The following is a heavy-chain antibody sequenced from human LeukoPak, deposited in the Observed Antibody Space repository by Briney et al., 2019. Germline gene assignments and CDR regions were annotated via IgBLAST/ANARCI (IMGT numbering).Heavy chain of an antibody. V-gene: IGHV1-24*01. CDR1: GYTLTELS. J-gene: IGHJ6*02. CDR2: FDPEDGET. CDR3: ATPSSYYYGMDV. Sequence: ASVKVSCKVSGYTLTELSMHWVRQAPGKGLEWMGGFDPEDGETIYAQKFQGRVTMTEDTSTDTAYMELSSLRSEDTAVYYCATPSSYYYGMDVWGQGTTVTVSS.